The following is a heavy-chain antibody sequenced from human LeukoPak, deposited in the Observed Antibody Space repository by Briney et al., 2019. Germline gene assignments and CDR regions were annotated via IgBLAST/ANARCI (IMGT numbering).Heavy chain of an antibody. CDR1: GGSISSSSYS. V-gene: IGHV4-39*07. CDR2: IYYSGST. J-gene: IGHJ6*03. Sequence: KTSETLSLTCTVSGGSISSSSYSWGWIRQPPGKGLEWIGNIYYSGSTYYNPSLKSRVTISVDTSKNQFSLKLSSVTAADTAVYYCARVNYDTLTGPLYYYYYYMDVWGKGTTVTVSS. D-gene: IGHD3-9*01. CDR3: ARVNYDTLTGPLYYYYYYMDV.